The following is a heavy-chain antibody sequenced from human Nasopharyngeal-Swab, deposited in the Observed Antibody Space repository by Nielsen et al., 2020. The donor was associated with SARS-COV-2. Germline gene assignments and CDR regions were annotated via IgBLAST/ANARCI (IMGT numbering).Heavy chain of an antibody. Sequence: SETLSLTRTVSGGSISSSSYYWGWIRQPPGKGLEWIGSIYYSGSTYYNPSLKSRVTISVDTSKNQFSLKLSSVTAADTAVYYCARSRRTSYSSSYYFDYWGQGTLVTVSS. CDR1: GGSISSSSYY. CDR2: IYYSGST. V-gene: IGHV4-39*01. D-gene: IGHD6-6*01. J-gene: IGHJ4*02. CDR3: ARSRRTSYSSSYYFDY.